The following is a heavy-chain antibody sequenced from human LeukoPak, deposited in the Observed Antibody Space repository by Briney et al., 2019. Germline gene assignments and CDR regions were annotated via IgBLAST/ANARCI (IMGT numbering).Heavy chain of an antibody. Sequence: GGSLRLSCAASGFTVSSNYMSWVRQAPGKGLEWVSAIYSSGSTYYAASVKGRFTISRDNSKNTLYLQMNSLRAEDTAVYYCASRSLWYGEDYWGQGTLVTVSS. D-gene: IGHD3-10*01. V-gene: IGHV3-53*01. J-gene: IGHJ4*02. CDR2: IYSSGST. CDR3: ASRSLWYGEDY. CDR1: GFTVSSNY.